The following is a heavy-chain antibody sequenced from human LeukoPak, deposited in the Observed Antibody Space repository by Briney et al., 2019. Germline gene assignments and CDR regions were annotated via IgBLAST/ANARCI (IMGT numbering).Heavy chain of an antibody. J-gene: IGHJ4*02. CDR3: ARGGDNSGYPFFDY. CDR2: ISSSGSTI. V-gene: IGHV3-48*03. Sequence: PGGSLRLSCAASGFTFSSYEMNWVRQAPGKGLEWVSYISSSGSTIYYADSVKGRFTISRDNAKNSLYLQMNSLRAEDTALYHCARGGDNSGYPFFDYWGQGTLVTVSS. CDR1: GFTFSSYE. D-gene: IGHD3-22*01.